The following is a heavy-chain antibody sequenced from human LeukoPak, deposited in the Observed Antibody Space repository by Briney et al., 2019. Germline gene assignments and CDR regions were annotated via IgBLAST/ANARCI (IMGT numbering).Heavy chain of an antibody. CDR2: IYSGGST. Sequence: GGSLRLSCAASGFTVSSNYMSWIRQAPGKGLEWVSVIYSGGSTYYEDSVKGRFTISRDNSKNTLYLQMNSLRGEDTAVYHCASGKSMGGHYNYDSSWAYWGQGTLVTVSS. CDR3: ASGKSMGGHYNYDSSWAY. J-gene: IGHJ4*02. CDR1: GFTVSSNY. V-gene: IGHV3-66*02. D-gene: IGHD3-22*01.